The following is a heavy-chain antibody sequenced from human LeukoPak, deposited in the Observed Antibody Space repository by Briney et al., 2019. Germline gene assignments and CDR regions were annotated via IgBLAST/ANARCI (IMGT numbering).Heavy chain of an antibody. CDR3: ARGHYEMGV. V-gene: IGHV3-11*01. CDR2: IAHSGNGM. J-gene: IGHJ6*02. Sequence: GGSLRLSCAASGFTFSDYYMMWIRQAPGEGLEWVSHIAHSGNGMWYADAVKGRFTISRDNAKNLLFLQMDSLRAEDTAVYNCARGHYEMGVWGQGTTVIVSS. CDR1: GFTFSDYY.